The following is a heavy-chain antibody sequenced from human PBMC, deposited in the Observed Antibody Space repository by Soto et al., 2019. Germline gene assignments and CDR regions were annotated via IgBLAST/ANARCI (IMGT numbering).Heavy chain of an antibody. CDR2: IYYSGST. Sequence: QVQLQESGPGLVKPSQTLSLTCTVSGGSISSGDYYWSWIRQPPGKGLEWIGYIYYSGSTYYNPSLKSRVTISVDTSKNQFSLKLGSVTAADTAVYYCARSGYYYGSGSSRYFDYWGQGTLVTVSS. CDR1: GGSISSGDYY. CDR3: ARSGYYYGSGSSRYFDY. D-gene: IGHD3-10*01. V-gene: IGHV4-30-4*01. J-gene: IGHJ4*02.